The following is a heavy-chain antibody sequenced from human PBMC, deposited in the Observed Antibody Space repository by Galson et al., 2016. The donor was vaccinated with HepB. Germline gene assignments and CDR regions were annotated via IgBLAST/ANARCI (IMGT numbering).Heavy chain of an antibody. Sequence: SLRLSCAASGFTFSSYAMSWVRQAPGKGLEWVSAISGSGGSTYYADSVKGRFTISRDSSKNTLYLQMKSLRAEDTAVYYCAKDYLVLRYFDWLISKGAFDIWGQGTMVTVSS. J-gene: IGHJ3*02. CDR2: ISGSGGST. V-gene: IGHV3-23*01. D-gene: IGHD3-9*01. CDR3: AKDYLVLRYFDWLISKGAFDI. CDR1: GFTFSSYA.